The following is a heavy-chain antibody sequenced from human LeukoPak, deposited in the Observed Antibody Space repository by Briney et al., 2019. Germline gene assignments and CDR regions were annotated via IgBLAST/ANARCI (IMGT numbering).Heavy chain of an antibody. V-gene: IGHV1-46*01. J-gene: IGHJ5*02. Sequence: ASVKVSCKASGYTFTSYYMHWVRQAPGQGLEWMGIINPSGGSTSYAQKFQGRVTMTRDTSTSTVYMELSSLRSEDTAVYYCARDRPPSLGYCSGGSCYENWFDPWGQGTLVTVSS. CDR2: INPSGGST. CDR1: GYTFTSYY. D-gene: IGHD2-15*01. CDR3: ARDRPPSLGYCSGGSCYENWFDP.